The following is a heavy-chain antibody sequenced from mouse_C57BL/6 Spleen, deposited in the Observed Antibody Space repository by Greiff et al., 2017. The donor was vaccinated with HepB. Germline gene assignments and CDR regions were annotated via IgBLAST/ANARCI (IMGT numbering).Heavy chain of an antibody. V-gene: IGHV1-50*01. CDR3: ARSGPAYSYFDY. D-gene: IGHD2-10*01. J-gene: IGHJ2*01. Sequence: QVQLKESGAELVKPGASVKLSCKASGYTFTSYWMQWVKQRPGQGLEWIGEIDPSDSYTNYNQKFKGKATLTVDTSSSTAYMQLSSLTSEDSAVYYCARSGPAYSYFDYWGQGTTLTVSS. CDR1: GYTFTSYW. CDR2: IDPSDSYT.